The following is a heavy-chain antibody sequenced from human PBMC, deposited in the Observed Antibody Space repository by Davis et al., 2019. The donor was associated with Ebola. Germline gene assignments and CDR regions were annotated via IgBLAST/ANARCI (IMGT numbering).Heavy chain of an antibody. CDR3: ARGIGED. J-gene: IGHJ4*02. V-gene: IGHV3-23*01. CDR1: GFTFSSYA. Sequence: GESLKISCAASGFTFSSYAMSRLRQAPGKGLEWVSAISGSGGSTYYADSVKGRFTISRDNSKNTLYLQMNSLRAEDTAVYYCARGIGEDWGQGTLVTVSS. D-gene: IGHD2-21*01. CDR2: ISGSGGST.